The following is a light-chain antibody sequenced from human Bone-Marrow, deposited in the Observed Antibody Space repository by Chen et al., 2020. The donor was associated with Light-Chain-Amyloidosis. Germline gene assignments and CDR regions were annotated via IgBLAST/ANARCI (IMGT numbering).Light chain of an antibody. CDR3: QSADSSGTYEVI. CDR2: RDT. J-gene: IGLJ2*01. V-gene: IGLV3-25*03. Sequence: SYELPQPPSVSVSPGQTARLTCSGDDLPTKYAYWYQQKPGQAPVLVIHRDTERHSGISERFSGSSSGTTATLTISGVQAEDEADYHCQSADSSGTYEVIFGGGTKLTVL. CDR1: DLPTKY.